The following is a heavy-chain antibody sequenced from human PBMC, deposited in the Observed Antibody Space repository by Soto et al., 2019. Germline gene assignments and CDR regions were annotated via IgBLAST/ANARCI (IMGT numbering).Heavy chain of an antibody. V-gene: IGHV3-66*01. J-gene: IGHJ3*02. CDR2: IYSGGRS. D-gene: IGHD2-15*01. Sequence: EVQLVESGGGLVQPGGSLRLSCAASGFTVSNNYMNWVRQAPGKGLEWVPVIYSGGRSYYADSVKGRFTISRDNSKNSLYLQMNSLRAEDTAVYYCARRLLTVYCSGDNCYSGFDIWGQGTMVTVSS. CDR3: ARRLLTVYCSGDNCYSGFDI. CDR1: GFTVSNNY.